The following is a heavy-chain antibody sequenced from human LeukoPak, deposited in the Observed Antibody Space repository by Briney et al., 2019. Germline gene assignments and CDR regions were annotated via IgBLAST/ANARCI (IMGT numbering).Heavy chain of an antibody. D-gene: IGHD1-26*01. Sequence: PETLSLTCTVSGASISSYSWSWIRQPPGKGLEWIGNFSYTGTTNYNPALKSRVTILVGTSKNQFSLELSSVTVADTAVYFCVRGGTYFDSWGQGTLVTVSS. CDR1: GASISSYS. CDR3: VRGGTYFDS. CDR2: FSYTGTT. J-gene: IGHJ4*02. V-gene: IGHV4-59*01.